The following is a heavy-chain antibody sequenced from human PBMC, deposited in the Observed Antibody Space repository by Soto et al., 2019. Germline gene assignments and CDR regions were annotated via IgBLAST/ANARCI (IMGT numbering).Heavy chain of an antibody. Sequence: EASVKVSCKASGYTFTGYYMHWVRQAPGQGLEWMGWINPNGGGTNYAHKFQGWVTMTRDTSISTAYMELSRLRSDETAVYYCARGTGLKYYDSSGSGFWGQGTLVTVSS. J-gene: IGHJ4*02. D-gene: IGHD3-22*01. CDR3: ARGTGLKYYDSSGSGF. CDR2: INPNGGGT. CDR1: GYTFTGYY. V-gene: IGHV1-2*04.